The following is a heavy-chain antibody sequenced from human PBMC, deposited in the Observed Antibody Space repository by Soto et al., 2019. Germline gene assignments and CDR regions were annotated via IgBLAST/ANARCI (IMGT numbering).Heavy chain of an antibody. CDR3: ARGFLRPPLPDSETSTWFDP. CDR1: GDSISSGGYY. Sequence: QVQLQESGPGLVKPSQTLSLTCTVSGDSISSGGYYWSWIRQHPGKGLEWIGSIYYSGATYYNPSRKTRFITSVDTSRNQFSLKLTSVTAADTAVYYCARGFLRPPLPDSETSTWFDPWGLGTLVTVSS. V-gene: IGHV4-31*03. D-gene: IGHD2-2*01. CDR2: IYYSGAT. J-gene: IGHJ5*02.